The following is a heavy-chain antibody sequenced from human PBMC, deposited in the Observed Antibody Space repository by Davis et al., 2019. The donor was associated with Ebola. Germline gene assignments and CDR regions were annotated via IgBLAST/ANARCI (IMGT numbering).Heavy chain of an antibody. Sequence: PSETLSLTCTVSGGSISSGGYYWSWIRQHPGKGLEWIGYIYYSGSTNYNPSLKSRVTISVDTSKNQFSLKLSSVTAADTAVYYCARDPWNYGLQEHDAFDIWGQGTMVTVSS. CDR2: IYYSGST. CDR3: ARDPWNYGLQEHDAFDI. CDR1: GGSISSGGYY. D-gene: IGHD1-7*01. J-gene: IGHJ3*02. V-gene: IGHV4-61*08.